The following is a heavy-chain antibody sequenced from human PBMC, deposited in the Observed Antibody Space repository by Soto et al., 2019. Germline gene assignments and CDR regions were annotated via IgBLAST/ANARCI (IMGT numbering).Heavy chain of an antibody. D-gene: IGHD6-19*01. Sequence: SETLSLTCTVSGGSISSGGYYWSWIRQHPGKGLEWIGHIYYSGSTYYNPSLKSRVTMSVDTSKNQFSLKLSSVTAADTAVYYCARAFTSFSSGCFVGPWGQGNLVTVSS. CDR1: GGSISSGGYY. CDR3: ARAFTSFSSGCFVGP. V-gene: IGHV4-31*03. CDR2: IYYSGST. J-gene: IGHJ5*02.